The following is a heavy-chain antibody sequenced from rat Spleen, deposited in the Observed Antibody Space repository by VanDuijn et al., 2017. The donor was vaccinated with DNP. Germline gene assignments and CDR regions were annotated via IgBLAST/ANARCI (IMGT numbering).Heavy chain of an antibody. V-gene: IGHV3-1*01. J-gene: IGHJ3*01. CDR1: GYSITSNY. CDR3: ARGGGGIWFAY. D-gene: IGHD4-3*01. Sequence: EVQLQESGPGLVKPSQSLSLTCSVTGYSITSNYWGWIRKFPGNKMEWIGYISYSGSTSYNPSLKSRISITRDTSKNQSILQLNSVTIEDTPTYYCARGGGGIWFAYWGQGTLVTVSS. CDR2: ISYSGST.